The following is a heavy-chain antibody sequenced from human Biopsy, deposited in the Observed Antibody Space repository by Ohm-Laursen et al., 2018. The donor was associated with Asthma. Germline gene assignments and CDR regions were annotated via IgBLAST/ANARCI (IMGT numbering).Heavy chain of an antibody. CDR3: ARGPELDV. V-gene: IGHV4-59*01. J-gene: IGHJ6*02. CDR1: GGSISSFY. CDR2: VYWTGST. Sequence: GTLSLTWSVYGGSISSFYWSWIRQSPEKGLEWMGYVYWTGSTNYNPSLKSRVTMSVDTSKNRMFLELTSVTAADTAVYYCARGPELDVWGQGTTVTVSS.